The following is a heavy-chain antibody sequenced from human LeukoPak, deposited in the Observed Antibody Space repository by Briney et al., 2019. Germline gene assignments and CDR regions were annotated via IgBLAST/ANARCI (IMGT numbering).Heavy chain of an antibody. CDR1: GGSISSYY. D-gene: IGHD3-22*01. Sequence: SETLSLTCTVSGGSISSYYWSWIRQPAGKGLEWIGRIYTSRSTNYNPSLKSRVTMSVDTSKNQFSLKLSSVTAADTAVYYCARDRYYYDSSGYYYGAYYFDYWGQGTLVTVSS. J-gene: IGHJ4*02. CDR3: ARDRYYYDSSGYYYGAYYFDY. CDR2: IYTSRST. V-gene: IGHV4-4*07.